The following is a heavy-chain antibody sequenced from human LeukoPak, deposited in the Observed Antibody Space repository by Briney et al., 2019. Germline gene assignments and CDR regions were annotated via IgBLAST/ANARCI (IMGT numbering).Heavy chain of an antibody. V-gene: IGHV3-66*02. CDR3: AKDLAWSGYSYLFDY. CDR1: QSIVSSRY. CDR2: IYDGGKT. J-gene: IGHJ4*02. Sequence: PGGSLRLSCAASQSIVSSRYMSWVRQAPGKGLEWVSIIYDGGKTYYADSVKGRFTISRDNSKNTLYLQMNSLRAEDTAVYYCAKDLAWSGYSYLFDYWGQGTLVTVSS. D-gene: IGHD5-18*01.